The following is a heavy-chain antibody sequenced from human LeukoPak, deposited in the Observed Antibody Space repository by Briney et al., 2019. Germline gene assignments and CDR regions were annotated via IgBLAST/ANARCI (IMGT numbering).Heavy chain of an antibody. V-gene: IGHV4-30-2*01. CDR3: SRERGGQQLDY. J-gene: IGHJ4*02. CDR2: IYHSGRP. Sequence: SETLSLTCAVSGDSISSGAYSWNWIRQPPGKGLEWSGSIYHSGRPYYNPSLKSRVTISVDRSKNHFSLKLNSVTAADTAVYYWSRERGGQQLDYWGQGTLVTVSS. D-gene: IGHD3-10*01. CDR1: GDSISSGAYS.